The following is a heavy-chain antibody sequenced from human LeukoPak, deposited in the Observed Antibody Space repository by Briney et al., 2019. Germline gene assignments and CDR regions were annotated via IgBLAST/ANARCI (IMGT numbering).Heavy chain of an antibody. J-gene: IGHJ4*02. CDR1: GGSISSYY. V-gene: IGHV4-59*01. D-gene: IGHD3-22*01. CDR3: ARGLNGGSGGYYYDY. CDR2: IYYSGST. Sequence: IPSETLSLTCTVSGGSISSYYWSWIRQPPGKGLEWIGYIYYSGSTNYNPSLKSRVTISVDTSKNQFSLKLSSVTAADTAVYYCARGLNGGSGGYYYDYWGQGTLVTVSS.